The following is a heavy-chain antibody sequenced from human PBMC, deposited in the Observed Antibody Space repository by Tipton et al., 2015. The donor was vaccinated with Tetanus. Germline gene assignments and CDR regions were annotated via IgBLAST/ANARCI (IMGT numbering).Heavy chain of an antibody. Sequence: SLRLSCAASGFTFSTYSMNWVRQAPGKGLEWVSSIHSSSSYIYYADSVRGRFTISRDNARKSLYLQINSLRAEDTAVYYCASLIVGVNNLPDAFDIWGQGTIVTVSS. V-gene: IGHV3-21*01. CDR2: IHSSSSYI. CDR1: GFTFSTYS. CDR3: ASLIVGVNNLPDAFDI. D-gene: IGHD1-26*01. J-gene: IGHJ3*02.